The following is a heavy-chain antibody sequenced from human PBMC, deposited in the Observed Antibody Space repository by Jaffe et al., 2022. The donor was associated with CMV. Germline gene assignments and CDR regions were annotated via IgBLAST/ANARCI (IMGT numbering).Heavy chain of an antibody. Sequence: EVQLVQSGAEVKKPGESLKISCKGSGYSFTSYWIGWVRQMPGKGLEWMGIIYPGDSDTRYSPSFQGQVTISADKSISTAYLQWSSLKASDTAMYYCARRPHTHYDSSGYYLTVSYYFDYWGQGTLVTVSS. V-gene: IGHV5-51*01. CDR3: ARRPHTHYDSSGYYLTVSYYFDY. CDR1: GYSFTSYW. J-gene: IGHJ4*02. CDR2: IYPGDSDT. D-gene: IGHD3-22*01.